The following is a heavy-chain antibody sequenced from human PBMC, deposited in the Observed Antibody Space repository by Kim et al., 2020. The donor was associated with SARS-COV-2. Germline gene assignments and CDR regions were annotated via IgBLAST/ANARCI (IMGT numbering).Heavy chain of an antibody. D-gene: IGHD2-8*02. CDR3: GKDLVPGGLDV. CDR2: I. V-gene: IGHV3-9*01. J-gene: IGHJ6*02. Sequence: IGYADSVKGRFTISRDFAKNSLYLQMNSLRVDDTALYYCGKDLVPGGLDVWGQGTTVTVSS.